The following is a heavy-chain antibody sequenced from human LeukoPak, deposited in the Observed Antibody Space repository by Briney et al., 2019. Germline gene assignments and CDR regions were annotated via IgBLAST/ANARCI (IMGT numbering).Heavy chain of an antibody. Sequence: GGSLRLSCAASGFTFDDYAMHWVRQAPGKGLEWVSGISWNSGSIGYADSVEGRFTISRDNAKNSLFLQMNSLRGEDTAVYYCAKERTGRGWFDPWGQGTLVTVSS. D-gene: IGHD3-10*01. CDR3: AKERTGRGWFDP. CDR2: ISWNSGSI. J-gene: IGHJ5*02. CDR1: GFTFDDYA. V-gene: IGHV3-9*01.